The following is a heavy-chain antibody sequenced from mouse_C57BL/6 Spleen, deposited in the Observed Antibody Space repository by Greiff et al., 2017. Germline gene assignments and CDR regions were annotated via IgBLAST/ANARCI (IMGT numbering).Heavy chain of an antibody. J-gene: IGHJ4*01. CDR3: ARGEWAYYYAMDY. Sequence: VQLQESGPELVKPGASVKISCKASGYSFTDYNMNWVKQSNGKGLEWIGVINPNYGTTSYNQKFKGKATLTVDQSSSTAYMQLNSLTPEDSAVYDCARGEWAYYYAMDYWGQGTSVTVSS. CDR2: INPNYGTT. V-gene: IGHV1-39*01. CDR1: GYSFTDYN.